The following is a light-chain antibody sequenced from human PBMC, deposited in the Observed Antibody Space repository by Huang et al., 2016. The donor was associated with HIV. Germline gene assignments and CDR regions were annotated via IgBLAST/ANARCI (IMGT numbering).Light chain of an antibody. CDR2: GAS. CDR3: QKYDSAPRT. V-gene: IGKV1-27*01. J-gene: IGKJ1*01. Sequence: IQLTQSPSSLSASVGDRVTITCRASHDISTFLAWYQQKPGRPPKLLIYGASIVQSGVPSRFSGSGSGTDLTLTINSLQPEDVANYYCQKYDSAPRTFGQGTKVEVK. CDR1: HDISTF.